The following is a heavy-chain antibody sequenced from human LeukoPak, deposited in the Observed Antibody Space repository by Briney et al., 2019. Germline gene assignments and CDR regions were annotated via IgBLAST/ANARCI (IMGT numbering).Heavy chain of an antibody. Sequence: GGSLRLSCAASGFTFSDYWLSWVRQAPGKGLEWVANIKEDGSEKYYVESVKGRFTIPRDNAKNSVYLQMNSLRAEDTAVYYCAREYYYNSSGYGSFKYWGQGTLVTVSS. CDR1: GFTFSDYW. CDR3: AREYYYNSSGYGSFKY. D-gene: IGHD3-22*01. V-gene: IGHV3-7*01. CDR2: IKEDGSEK. J-gene: IGHJ4*02.